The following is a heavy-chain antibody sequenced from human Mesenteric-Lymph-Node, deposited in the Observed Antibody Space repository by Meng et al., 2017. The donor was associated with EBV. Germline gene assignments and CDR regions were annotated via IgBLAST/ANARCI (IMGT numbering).Heavy chain of an antibody. CDR1: GGSISSSNW. J-gene: IGHJ4*02. CDR2: IYHSVST. V-gene: IGHV4-4*02. Sequence: QVVLQGSGPGLVKPLGTLSLTCAGSGGSISSSNWWSWVRQPPGKGLEWIGEIYHSVSTNYNPSLKSRVTISVDKSKNQFSLNLSSVTAADTAVYYCARVGQWLPIDYWGQGTLVTVSS. D-gene: IGHD6-19*01. CDR3: ARVGQWLPIDY.